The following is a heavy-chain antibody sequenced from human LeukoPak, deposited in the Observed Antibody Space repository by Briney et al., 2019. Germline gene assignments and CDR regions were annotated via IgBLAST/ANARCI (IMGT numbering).Heavy chain of an antibody. CDR3: AKDEARNYDFWSGYLVY. D-gene: IGHD3-3*01. J-gene: IGHJ4*02. CDR1: GFTFSSYG. Sequence: GVSLKRSCAASGFTFSSYGMHRVRQAPGKGLEWVAVISYDGSNKYYADSVKGRFTISRDNSKNTLYLQMNSLRAEDTAVYYCAKDEARNYDFWSGYLVYWGQGTLVTVSS. V-gene: IGHV3-30*18. CDR2: ISYDGSNK.